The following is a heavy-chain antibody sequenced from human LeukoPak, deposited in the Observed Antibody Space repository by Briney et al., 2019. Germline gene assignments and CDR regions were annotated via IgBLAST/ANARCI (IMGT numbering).Heavy chain of an antibody. J-gene: IGHJ5*02. V-gene: IGHV4-34*01. CDR3: ARVPSVAVPASQRGFDP. Sequence: PSETLSLTCAVYGGSFSAYSWTWIRQPPGKGLEWIGEVNHSGSTNYNPSLKSRVTISVDTSKNQFSLRLSSVTAEDTAVYYGARVPSVAVPASQRGFDPWGQGALVTVSS. D-gene: IGHD6-19*01. CDR2: VNHSGST. CDR1: GGSFSAYS.